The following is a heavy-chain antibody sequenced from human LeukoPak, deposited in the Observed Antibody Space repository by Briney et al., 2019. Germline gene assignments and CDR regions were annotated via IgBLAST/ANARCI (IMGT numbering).Heavy chain of an antibody. CDR3: ARYKVPPHQDSSMVPGVYYYYGMDV. CDR2: IIPFFGTP. Sequence: SVKVSCKASGGSFSTYAISWVGQAPGQGLEWMGGIIPFFGTPSYAQKFHGRVTITADESTNTAYMEVSSLRSEDTALYYCARYKVPPHQDSSMVPGVYYYYGMDVWGLGTTVTVSS. V-gene: IGHV1-69*01. J-gene: IGHJ6*02. CDR1: GGSFSTYA. D-gene: IGHD3-10*01.